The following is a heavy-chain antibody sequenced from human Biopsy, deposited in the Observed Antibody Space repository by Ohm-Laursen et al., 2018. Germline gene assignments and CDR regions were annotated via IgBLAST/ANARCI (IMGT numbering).Heavy chain of an antibody. D-gene: IGHD3-9*01. J-gene: IGHJ4*02. CDR1: GGSLSGYF. CDR3: ARGRGWGNTYFRSFDY. Sequence: SQTLSLTCTVSGGSLSGYFWSWIRQPPGKGLEGIGHNQNSGSTNYNPSLKSRVTISADTSKNQFSLKLSSVTAADTAMYYCARGRGWGNTYFRSFDYWGQGTLVTVSS. CDR2: NQNSGST. V-gene: IGHV4-59*01.